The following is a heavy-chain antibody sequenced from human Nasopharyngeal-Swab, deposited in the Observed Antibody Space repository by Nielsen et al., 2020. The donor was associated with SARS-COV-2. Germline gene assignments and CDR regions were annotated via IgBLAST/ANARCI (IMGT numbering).Heavy chain of an antibody. CDR2: IYYSGNT. CDR3: ARSGQSGSI. Sequence: SETLSLTCTVSGGSISSSSYYWGWIRQPPGKGLEWIASIYYSGNTYYNPSFRSRVTMSVDRSKNEFSLKLGSMTAADTAVYYCARSGQSGSIWGQGTMVTVSS. V-gene: IGHV4-39*07. D-gene: IGHD1-26*01. CDR1: GGSISSSSYY. J-gene: IGHJ3*02.